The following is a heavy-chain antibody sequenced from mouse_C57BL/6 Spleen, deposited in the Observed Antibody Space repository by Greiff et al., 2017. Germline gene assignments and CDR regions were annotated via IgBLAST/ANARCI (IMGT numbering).Heavy chain of an antibody. V-gene: IGHV2-4*01. D-gene: IGHD1-1*02. CDR1: GFSLTSYG. Sequence: VMLVESGPGLVQPSQSLSITCTVSGFSLTSYGVHWVRQPPGKGLEWLGVIWSGGSTDYNAAFISRLSISKDNSKSQVFFKMNSLQADDTAIYYCAKKGGNGGRGYYAMDYWGQGTSVTVSS. CDR3: AKKGGNGGRGYYAMDY. CDR2: IWSGGST. J-gene: IGHJ4*01.